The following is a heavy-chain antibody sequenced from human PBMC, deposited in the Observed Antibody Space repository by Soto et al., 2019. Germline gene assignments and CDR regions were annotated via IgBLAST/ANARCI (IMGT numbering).Heavy chain of an antibody. Sequence: PGGSLRLSCAASGFTFSSYAMHWVRQAPGKGLEWVAVISYDGSNKYYADSVKGRFTISRDNSKNTLYLQMNSLRAEDTAVYYCARDLILEWLFPSGMDVWGQGTTVTVSS. V-gene: IGHV3-30-3*01. CDR2: ISYDGSNK. CDR3: ARDLILEWLFPSGMDV. J-gene: IGHJ6*02. D-gene: IGHD3-3*01. CDR1: GFTFSSYA.